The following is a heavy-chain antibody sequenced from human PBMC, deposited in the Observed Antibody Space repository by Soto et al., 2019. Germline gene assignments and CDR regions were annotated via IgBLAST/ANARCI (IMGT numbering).Heavy chain of an antibody. CDR2: ISYDGSNK. CDR3: ARAHTSRSEGYYGDYVWLAGGMGY. J-gene: IGHJ4*02. V-gene: IGHV3-30-3*01. CDR1: GFTFSSYA. Sequence: QTGGSLRLSCAASGFTFSSYAMHWVRQAPGKGLEWVAVISYDGSNKYYADSVKGRFTISRDNSKNTLYLQMNSLRAEDTAVYYCARAHTSRSEGYYGDYVWLAGGMGYWGQGALVTVSS. D-gene: IGHD4-17*01.